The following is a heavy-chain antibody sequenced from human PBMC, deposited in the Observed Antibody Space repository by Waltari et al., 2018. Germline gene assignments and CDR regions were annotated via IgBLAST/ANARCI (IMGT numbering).Heavy chain of an antibody. CDR3: VRRSMRGYSKEGPNGFDP. D-gene: IGHD5-12*01. V-gene: IGHV3-74*01. CDR1: GFSFGDSW. J-gene: IGHJ5*02. Sequence: EVQLVESGGGLVQPGGSLRLSCAASGFSFGDSWMNSVRKVQGKGPVRVTRRNMEWGGKIEENSLKGGFTISRANPKNTLYLQMNSLRADDTALYYCVRRSMRGYSKEGPNGFDPGGQGTLVTVS. CDR2: RNMEWGGK.